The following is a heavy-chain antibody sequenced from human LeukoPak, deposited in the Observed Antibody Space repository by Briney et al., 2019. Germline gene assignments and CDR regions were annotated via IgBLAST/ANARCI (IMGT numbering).Heavy chain of an antibody. Sequence: SETLSLTCTVSGGSISSYCWSWIRQSPGTGLQWIGHVCHTGISNSNPSFKGRVTISVDMSKNQFSLRLSSVTAADTAVYYCARDRDGYSYIDSWGQGTLVTVSS. CDR1: GGSISSYC. J-gene: IGHJ4*02. CDR3: ARDRDGYSYIDS. V-gene: IGHV4-59*01. D-gene: IGHD5-24*01. CDR2: VCHTGIS.